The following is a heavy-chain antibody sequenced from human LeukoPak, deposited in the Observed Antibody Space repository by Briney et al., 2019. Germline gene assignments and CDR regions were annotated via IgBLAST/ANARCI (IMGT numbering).Heavy chain of an antibody. Sequence: GGSLRLSCAASGFTFSRYAMSWVRQGPGKGLEWVCGISSSGESPYYADSVEGRFTISGDNSKNMLYLEINSLRAEDTALYYCAKKSRDGYNPFDYLGQGTLVTVSS. CDR1: GFTFSRYA. V-gene: IGHV3-23*01. D-gene: IGHD5-24*01. CDR2: ISSSGESP. J-gene: IGHJ4*02. CDR3: AKKSRDGYNPFDY.